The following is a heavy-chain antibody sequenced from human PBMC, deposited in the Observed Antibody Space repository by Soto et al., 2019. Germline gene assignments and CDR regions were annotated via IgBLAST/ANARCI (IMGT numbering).Heavy chain of an antibody. J-gene: IGHJ4*02. Sequence: ASVKVSCKAFGYTFTSHYIHWVRQAPGQGLEWMGIINPSGGSTSYAQKFQGRVTMTRDTSTSTVYMELSSLRSEDTAVYYCARESSSGQAHFDYWGQGALVTAPQ. CDR2: INPSGGST. CDR1: GYTFTSHY. CDR3: ARESSSGQAHFDY. D-gene: IGHD3-22*01. V-gene: IGHV1-46*01.